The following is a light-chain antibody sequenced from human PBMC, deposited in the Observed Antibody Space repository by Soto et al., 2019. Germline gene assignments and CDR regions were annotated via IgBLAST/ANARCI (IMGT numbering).Light chain of an antibody. CDR3: QSYXXSLSGWV. Sequence: QSVLTQPPSVSGAPGQRVTXSCTGSSSNIGXGYNVHWYQQLPGTAPKLLIYGNSNRPSGVPDRFSGSKSGTSASLAITGLQAEDEADYYCQSYXXSLSGWVFGGGTKLTVL. J-gene: IGLJ3*02. V-gene: IGLV1-40*01. CDR2: GNS. CDR1: SSNIGXGYN.